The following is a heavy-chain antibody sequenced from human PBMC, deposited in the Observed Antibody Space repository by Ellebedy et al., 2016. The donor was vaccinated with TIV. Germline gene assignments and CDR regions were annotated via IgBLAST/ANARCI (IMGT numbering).Heavy chain of an antibody. CDR3: ARDLLSSSWYYFDY. CDR1: GFTFSSYS. CDR2: ISSSSSTI. J-gene: IGHJ4*02. V-gene: IGHV3-48*04. D-gene: IGHD6-13*01. Sequence: GESLKISCAASGFTFSSYSMNWVRQAPGKGLEWVSYISSSSSTIYYADSVKGRFTISRDNAKNSLYLQMNSLRAEDTAVYYCARDLLSSSWYYFDYWGQGTLVTVSS.